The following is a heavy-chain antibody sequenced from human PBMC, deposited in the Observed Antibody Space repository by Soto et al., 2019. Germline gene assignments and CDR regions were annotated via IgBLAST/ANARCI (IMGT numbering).Heavy chain of an antibody. CDR1: GFTFISYS. V-gene: IGHV3-21*01. J-gene: IGHJ6*02. CDR3: ARDRGDYYYYGMDV. Sequence: PWGSLRLSCAASGFTFISYSINFFRHSAVKGLEWVSSISSSSSYIYYADSVKGRFTISRDNAKNSLYLQMNSLRAEDTAVYYCARDRGDYYYYGMDVWGQGTTVTVSS. CDR2: ISSSSSYI.